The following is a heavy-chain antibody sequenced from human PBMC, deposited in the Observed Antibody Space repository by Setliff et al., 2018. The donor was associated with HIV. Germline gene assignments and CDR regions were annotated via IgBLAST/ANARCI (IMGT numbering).Heavy chain of an antibody. D-gene: IGHD3-16*02. V-gene: IGHV3-53*01. CDR3: AKRRVSNIGPGDY. CDR1: RFAVSRNY. Sequence: PGGSLRLSCVVSRFAVSRNYMSWVRQTPGKGLEWVSGIDGSGATDYEDSLKGRFAVSSDNSNNTLFLQMHNLRADDTAVYYCAKRRVSNIGPGDYWGQGTLVTVSS. J-gene: IGHJ4*02. CDR2: IDGSGAT.